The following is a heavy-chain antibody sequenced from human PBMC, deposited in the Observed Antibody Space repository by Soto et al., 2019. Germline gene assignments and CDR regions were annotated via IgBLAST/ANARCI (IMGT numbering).Heavy chain of an antibody. CDR2: INAGNGNT. V-gene: IGHV1-3*01. D-gene: IGHD6-19*01. J-gene: IGHJ5*02. CDR1: GYTFTNYA. CDR3: ATVQWPAGNRFDP. Sequence: ASVKVSCKASGYTFTNYAMHWVRQAPGQRLEWMGWINAGNGNTKYSQKFQGRVTITRDTSASTAYMELSSLRSEDTAVYYCATVQWPAGNRFDPWGQGTLVTVSS.